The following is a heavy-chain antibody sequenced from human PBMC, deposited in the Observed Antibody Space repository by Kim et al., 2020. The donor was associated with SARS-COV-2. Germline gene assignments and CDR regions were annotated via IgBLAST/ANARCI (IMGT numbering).Heavy chain of an antibody. V-gene: IGHV1-18*01. Sequence: ASVKVSCKASGYTFISYGIHWVRQAPGQGLEWMGWISAYNGNTNYAQKLQGRVTMTTATSTSTAYMELRSLRSEDTAVYYCARGGYGGASWEFDYLGQGTRVTVSS. CDR1: GYTFISYG. D-gene: IGHD1-1*01. CDR2: ISAYNGNT. CDR3: ARGGYGGASWEFDY. J-gene: IGHJ4*02.